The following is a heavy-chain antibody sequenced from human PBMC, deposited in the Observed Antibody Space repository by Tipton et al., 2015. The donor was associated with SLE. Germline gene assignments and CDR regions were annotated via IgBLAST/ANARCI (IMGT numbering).Heavy chain of an antibody. CDR3: TRHLIGIRALDY. Sequence: LSLTCAASGFTFSSHWMSWVRQAPGKGLQWVGSIKDDGSETYYVGSLKGRFTISRDNAKNSLYLQMNSPSAEDTAIYYCTRHLIGIRALDYWGQGALVTVSS. CDR1: GFTFSSHW. V-gene: IGHV3-7*03. CDR2: IKDDGSET. J-gene: IGHJ4*02. D-gene: IGHD3-10*01.